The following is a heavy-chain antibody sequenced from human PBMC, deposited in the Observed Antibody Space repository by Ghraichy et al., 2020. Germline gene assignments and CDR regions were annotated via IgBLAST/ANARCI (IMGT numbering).Heavy chain of an antibody. V-gene: IGHV1-18*01. Sequence: ASVKVSCKASGYNFINYGFSWVRQAPGRGLEWMGWISADNYRTDYAQRFQDRLTMTTDKSTATGHLELRGLTSDDTAVYYCARSVASRHWFDPWGQGTLVTVSS. CDR2: ISADNYRT. J-gene: IGHJ5*02. D-gene: IGHD6-6*01. CDR1: GYNFINYG. CDR3: ARSVASRHWFDP.